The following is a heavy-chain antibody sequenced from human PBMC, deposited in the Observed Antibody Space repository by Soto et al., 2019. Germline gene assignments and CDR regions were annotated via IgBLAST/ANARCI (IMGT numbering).Heavy chain of an antibody. Sequence: PGESLKISCRGSGYSFTSYWLGLVRQRPGQGLEWMGIIYPGDSETRYSPSFQGQVTISADKSISTDYLQWNSLKASDTDMYYCASPQRGYSSSWPLDSFDILGQGTMVTVSS. J-gene: IGHJ3*02. V-gene: IGHV5-51*01. CDR1: GYSFTSYW. CDR2: IYPGDSET. CDR3: ASPQRGYSSSWPLDSFDI. D-gene: IGHD6-13*01.